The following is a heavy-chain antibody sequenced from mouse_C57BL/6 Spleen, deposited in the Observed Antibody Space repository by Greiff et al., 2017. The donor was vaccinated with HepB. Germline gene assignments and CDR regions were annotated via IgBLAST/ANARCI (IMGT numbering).Heavy chain of an antibody. D-gene: IGHD4-1*01. CDR3: ARRPSGTGAMDY. V-gene: IGHV5-6*02. J-gene: IGHJ4*01. CDR1: GFTFSSYG. CDR2: ISSGGSYT. Sequence: EVKLVESGGDLVKPGGSLKLSCAASGFTFSSYGMSWVRQTPDKRLEWVATISSGGSYTYYPDSVKGRFTISRDNAKNTLYLQMSSLKSEDTAMYYCARRPSGTGAMDYWGQGTSVTVSS.